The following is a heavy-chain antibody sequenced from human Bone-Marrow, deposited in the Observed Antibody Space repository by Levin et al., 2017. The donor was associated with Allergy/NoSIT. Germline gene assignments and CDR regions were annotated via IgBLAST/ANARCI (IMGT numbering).Heavy chain of an antibody. CDR1: GFTLSTSG. CDR2: ISSDGTNK. CDR3: AKGYYGSGGDAFDI. D-gene: IGHD3-10*01. V-gene: IGHV3-30*18. J-gene: IGHJ3*02. Sequence: GGSLRLSCAVSGFTLSTSGVHWVRQAPGTGLEWVAHISSDGTNKYYADSVRGRFTISRDSAKNTLYLQISTLRPEDTAIYYCAKGYYGSGGDAFDIWGQGTMVTVSS.